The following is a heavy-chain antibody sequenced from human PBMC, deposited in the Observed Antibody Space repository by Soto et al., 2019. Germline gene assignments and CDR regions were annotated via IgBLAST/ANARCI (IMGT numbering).Heavy chain of an antibody. CDR1: GFTFNNYA. CDR3: AKGRGGAGSLTPRVDF. CDR2: ISGGGDTT. Sequence: EVQLLESGGGLVQPGGSLRLSCAASGFTFNNYAMTWVRQAPGKGLEWVSAISGGGDTTYYADSVKGRFTVSRDGSKKMLYLQMSSLRAEDTALYYCAKGRGGAGSLTPRVDFWGKGTLVTVSS. D-gene: IGHD3-10*01. V-gene: IGHV3-23*01. J-gene: IGHJ4*02.